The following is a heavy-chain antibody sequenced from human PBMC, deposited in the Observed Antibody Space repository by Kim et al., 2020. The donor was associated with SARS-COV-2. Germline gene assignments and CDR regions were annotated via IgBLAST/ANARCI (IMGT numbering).Heavy chain of an antibody. V-gene: IGHV3-20*04. CDR1: GFTFDDYG. CDR3: ARVNWGFGFTYFYFMDV. CDR2: INWNGVTT. J-gene: IGHJ6*03. D-gene: IGHD7-27*01. Sequence: GGSLRLSCVASGFTFDDYGMSWVRQTPGKGLEWVSGINWNGVTTAYADSVKGRFTISRDNAKNSLYLQMNSLRGEDTALYYCARVNWGFGFTYFYFMDVWGNGTTVTVSS.